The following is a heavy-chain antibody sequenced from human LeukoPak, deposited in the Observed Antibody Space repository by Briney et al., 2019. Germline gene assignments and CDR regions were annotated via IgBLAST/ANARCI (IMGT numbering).Heavy chain of an antibody. D-gene: IGHD3-10*01. J-gene: IGHJ4*02. CDR2: INHSGST. V-gene: IGHV4-34*01. CDR3: ARSRLWFGEYFDY. Sequence: PSETLSLTCAVYGGSFSGYYWSWIRQPPGKGLEWIGEINHSGSTNYNPSLKSRVTISVDTSKNQFSLKLSSVTAADTAVYYCARSRLWFGEYFDYWGQGTLVTVSS. CDR1: GGSFSGYY.